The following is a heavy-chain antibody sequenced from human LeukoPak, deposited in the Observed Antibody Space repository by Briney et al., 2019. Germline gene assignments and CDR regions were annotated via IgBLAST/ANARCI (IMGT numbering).Heavy chain of an antibody. V-gene: IGHV3-23*01. CDR1: GFTFSSYA. D-gene: IGHD2-15*01. J-gene: IGHJ4*02. CDR3: AKGAVVLTALSSFDY. Sequence: GGSLRLSCAASGFTFSSYAMSWVRQAPGKGLEWVSAISGSGGSTYYADSVKGRFTISRDNSKDTLFLQMNSLRAEDTAVYYCAKGAVVLTALSSFDYWGQGTLVTVSS. CDR2: ISGSGGST.